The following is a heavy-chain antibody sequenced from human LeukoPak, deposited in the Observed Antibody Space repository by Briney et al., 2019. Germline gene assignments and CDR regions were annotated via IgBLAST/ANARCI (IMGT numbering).Heavy chain of an antibody. D-gene: IGHD6-19*01. Sequence: GGSLRLSCAASGFTFSSYEMNWVRQAPGKGLEWVSYISSSGSTIYYADSVKGRFTISRDNAKNSLYLQMNSLRAEDTAVYYCARDQYSSGWYGYFQHWGQGTLVTVSS. CDR1: GFTFSSYE. V-gene: IGHV3-48*03. CDR2: ISSSGSTI. CDR3: ARDQYSSGWYGYFQH. J-gene: IGHJ1*01.